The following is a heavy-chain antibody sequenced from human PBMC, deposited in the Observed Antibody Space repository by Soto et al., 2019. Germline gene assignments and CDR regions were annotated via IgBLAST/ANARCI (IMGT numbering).Heavy chain of an antibody. Sequence: SETLSLTCTVSGASISGFYWSWIRKSTGKGLGWIGRIYATGTTDYTPSLKSRVMMSVDTSKKQFSLKLRSVTAADTAVYYCVRDGTKTLRDWFDPWGQGISVTVSS. V-gene: IGHV4-4*07. CDR1: GASISGFY. J-gene: IGHJ5*02. CDR3: VRDGTKTLRDWFDP. D-gene: IGHD1-1*01. CDR2: IYATGTT.